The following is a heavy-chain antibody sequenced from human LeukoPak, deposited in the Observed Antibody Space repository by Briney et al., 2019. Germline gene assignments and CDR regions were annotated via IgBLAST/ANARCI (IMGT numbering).Heavy chain of an antibody. CDR1: GFSFSDFD. CDR3: AIIPLGGRFDY. CDR2: IRSDGSNT. J-gene: IGHJ4*02. D-gene: IGHD3-10*01. V-gene: IGHV3-30*02. Sequence: GGSLRLSCATSGFSFSDFDMQWVRQAPGQGLEWVALIRSDGSNTYYGDSVKGRFTISRDNSKKILHLQMNSLRPGDTALYYCAIIPLGGRFDYWGQGTLVIVSS.